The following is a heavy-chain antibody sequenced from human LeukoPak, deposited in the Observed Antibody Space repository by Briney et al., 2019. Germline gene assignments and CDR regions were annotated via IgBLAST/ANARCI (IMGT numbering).Heavy chain of an antibody. D-gene: IGHD3-3*01. J-gene: IGHJ4*02. CDR3: ARGPYDFWSGYNDY. V-gene: IGHV1-2*02. CDR1: GYTFTGYY. CDR2: INPNSGGT. Sequence: GASVKVSCKASGYTFTGYYMHWVRQAPGQGLEWMGWINPNSGGTNYAQKFQGRVTMTRDTSISTAYMELSRLRSDDTAVYYCARGPYDFWSGYNDYWGQGTLATVSS.